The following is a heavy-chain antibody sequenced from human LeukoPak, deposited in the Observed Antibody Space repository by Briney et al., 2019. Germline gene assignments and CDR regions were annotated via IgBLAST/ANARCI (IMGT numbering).Heavy chain of an antibody. D-gene: IGHD6-25*01. J-gene: IGHJ3*02. CDR3: ATVLADAATFDAFDI. Sequence: ASVKVSCKVSGYTLTELSMHWVRQAPGKGLEWMGGFDPEDGETIYAQKFQGRVTMTEDTSTDTAYMELSSLRSEDTAVYYCATVLADAATFDAFDIWGQGTMVTVSS. CDR2: FDPEDGET. CDR1: GYTLTELS. V-gene: IGHV1-24*01.